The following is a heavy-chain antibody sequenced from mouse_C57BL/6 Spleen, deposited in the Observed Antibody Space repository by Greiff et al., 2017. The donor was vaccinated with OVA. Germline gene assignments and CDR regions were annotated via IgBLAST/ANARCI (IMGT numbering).Heavy chain of an antibody. J-gene: IGHJ2*01. CDR2: IWGDGST. V-gene: IGHV2-3*01. CDR3: ATTTVVAHFDY. CDR1: GFSLTSYG. Sequence: VQLQESGPGLVAPSQSLSIPCTVSGFSLTSYGVSWVRQPPGKGLEWLGVIWGDGSTHYHSALISRLSISKDNSKSQVFLKLNSLQTDDTATYYCATTTVVAHFDYWGQGTTLTVSS. D-gene: IGHD1-1*01.